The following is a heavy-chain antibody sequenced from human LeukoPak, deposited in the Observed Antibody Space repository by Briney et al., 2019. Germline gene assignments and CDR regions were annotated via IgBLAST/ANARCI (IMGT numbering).Heavy chain of an antibody. V-gene: IGHV3-49*04. CDR1: GFTFGDYA. Sequence: PGRSLRLSCRTSGFTFGDYAMSWVRQAPGKGLEWVSFIRRKAHGGTTEYAASVKGRFSSSRDDSKSIAYLQMNSLKTEDTAVYFCTRVTYYYDNSGYFHFDSWGQGSLVTVSS. CDR2: IRRKAHGGTT. CDR3: TRVTYYYDNSGYFHFDS. D-gene: IGHD3-22*01. J-gene: IGHJ4*02.